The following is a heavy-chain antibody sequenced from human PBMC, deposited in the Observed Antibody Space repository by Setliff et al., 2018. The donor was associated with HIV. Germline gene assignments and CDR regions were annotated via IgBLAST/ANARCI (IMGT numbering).Heavy chain of an antibody. CDR1: GGSITSGNYY. J-gene: IGHJ5*02. CDR2: MIYGGDT. CDR3: ARPHSGRGGGAWFDP. V-gene: IGHV4-39*01. D-gene: IGHD6-19*01. Sequence: SETLSLTCRVYGGSITSGNYYWGWIRQAPGKGLEWIASMIYGGDTWYNPSLKSRVTISVDTANNEISLRLSSVTAEDTAVYRCARPHSGRGGGAWFDPGGQGIQVTVSS.